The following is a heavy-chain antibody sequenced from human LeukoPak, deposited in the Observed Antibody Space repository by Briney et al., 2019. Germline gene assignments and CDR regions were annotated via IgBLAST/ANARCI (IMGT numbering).Heavy chain of an antibody. CDR1: GFTFSTYA. CDR3: AKDRGY. V-gene: IGHV3-23*01. Sequence: GGSLRLSCAASGFTFSTYAMTWVRQAPGKGLEWVSAISASATSTYYADSVKGRFTISRDNSKNTLYLQMNSLRAEDTAIYYCAKDRGYWGQGTLVTVSS. J-gene: IGHJ4*02. CDR2: ISASATST.